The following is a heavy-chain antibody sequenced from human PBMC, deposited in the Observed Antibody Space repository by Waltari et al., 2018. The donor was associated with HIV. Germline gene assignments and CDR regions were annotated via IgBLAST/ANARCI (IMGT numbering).Heavy chain of an antibody. D-gene: IGHD2-8*01. CDR2: IKQEGSEK. J-gene: IGHJ5*02. V-gene: IGHV3-7*01. Sequence: EVQLVESGGGLVQPGGSLRLSCAASGFTFSSYWMSWVRQAPGKGMEWVANIKQEGSEKYDVDSMKGRFTIARDNAKNSLYLQINSLRAEDTAVYYCAGRSPARRLNWFDPWGQGTLVIVSS. CDR3: AGRSPARRLNWFDP. CDR1: GFTFSSYW.